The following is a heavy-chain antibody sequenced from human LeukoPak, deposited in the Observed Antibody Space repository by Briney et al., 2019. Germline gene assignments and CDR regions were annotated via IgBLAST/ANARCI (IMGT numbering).Heavy chain of an antibody. CDR1: GLTFSDYS. J-gene: IGHJ4*02. V-gene: IGHV3-23*01. Sequence: PGGSLRLSCAASGLTFSDYSMTWVRQAPGKGLFWVSGISAGGGSTYYADSVKGRFTISRDNAKNTLYLQMNSLRADDTAVYYCARAVGGSSDYWGQGTLVTVSS. CDR2: ISAGGGST. CDR3: ARAVGGSSDY. D-gene: IGHD1-26*01.